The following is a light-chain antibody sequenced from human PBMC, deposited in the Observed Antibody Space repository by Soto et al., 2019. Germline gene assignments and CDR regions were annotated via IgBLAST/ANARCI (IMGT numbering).Light chain of an antibody. CDR2: DVT. J-gene: IGLJ1*01. Sequence: QSVLTQPASVSGSPGQSITISCTGTSSDVGGYNYVSWYQQHPVKAPKLMIYDVTNRPSGVSDRFSGSKSGNTASLTISGLQAEDEADYYCSSYTSSSTPYVFGTATKVTVL. V-gene: IGLV2-14*01. CDR1: SSDVGGYNY. CDR3: SSYTSSSTPYV.